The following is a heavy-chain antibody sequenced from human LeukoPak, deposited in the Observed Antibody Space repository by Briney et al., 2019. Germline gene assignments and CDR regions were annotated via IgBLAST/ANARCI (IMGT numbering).Heavy chain of an antibody. J-gene: IGHJ4*02. D-gene: IGHD1-7*01. V-gene: IGHV3-21*06. CDR3: ASEAPRPIKWERELILSYYFDF. CDR2: ITSNRTSV. CDR1: IFTTHTYN. Sequence: ASHTPSRDPSIFTTHTYNMNSAHQAPANTMDYPTFITSNRTSVYYADSVMGLFTISRDNAKNSLHLQMDTLRAEDTAVYYCASEAPRPIKWERELILSYYFDFWGQGTLVTVSS.